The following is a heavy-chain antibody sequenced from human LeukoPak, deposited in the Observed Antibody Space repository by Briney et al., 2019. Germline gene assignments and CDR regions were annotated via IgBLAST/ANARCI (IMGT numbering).Heavy chain of an antibody. CDR1: GFTISNNY. CDR3: ARDFGYCTNGVCYTVFDH. J-gene: IGHJ5*02. CDR2: IYSGGFT. Sequence: GGSLRLSCAASGFTISNNYIRWLRQAPGKGLEWVSHIYSGGFTQFAGSVRGRFTLSRDSATNSLYLQMNSLGVEDTAVYFCARDFGYCTNGVCYTVFDHWGQGTLVTVSS. V-gene: IGHV3-66*01. D-gene: IGHD2-8*01.